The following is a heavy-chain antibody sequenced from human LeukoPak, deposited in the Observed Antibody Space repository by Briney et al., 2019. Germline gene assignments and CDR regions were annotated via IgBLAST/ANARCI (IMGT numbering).Heavy chain of an antibody. V-gene: IGHV3-30-3*01. J-gene: IGHJ5*02. CDR2: ISYDGGNK. D-gene: IGHD3-22*01. CDR3: ARSGYYDSNWFDP. Sequence: QSGGSLRLSCAASGFTFSSYAMHWVRQAPGKGLEWVAVISYDGGNKYYADSVKGRFTISRDNSKNTLYLQMNSLRAEDTAVYYCARSGYYDSNWFDPWGQGTLVTVSS. CDR1: GFTFSSYA.